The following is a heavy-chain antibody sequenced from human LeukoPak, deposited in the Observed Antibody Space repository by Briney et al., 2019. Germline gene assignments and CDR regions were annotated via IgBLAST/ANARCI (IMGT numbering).Heavy chain of an antibody. CDR2: ISAYNGNT. Sequence: ASVKVSCEASGYTFTSYGISWVRQAPGQGLEWMGWISAYNGNTNYAQRLQDRVIMTTDTSTSTAYMELRSLRSDDTAVYYCARDDDSRATSLDYWGQGTLVTVSS. D-gene: IGHD1-26*01. CDR1: GYTFTSYG. V-gene: IGHV1-18*01. CDR3: ARDDDSRATSLDY. J-gene: IGHJ4*02.